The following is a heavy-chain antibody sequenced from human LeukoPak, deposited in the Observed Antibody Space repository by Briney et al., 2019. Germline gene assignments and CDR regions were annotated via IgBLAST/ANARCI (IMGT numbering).Heavy chain of an antibody. CDR2: IYYSGST. J-gene: IGHJ3*02. V-gene: IGHV4-31*03. D-gene: IGHD3-10*01. CDR1: GGSISSGGYY. Sequence: SQTLSLTCTVSGGSISSGGYYWSWIRQHPGKGLECIGYIYYSGSTYYNPSLKSRVTISVDTSKNQFSLKLSSVTAADTAVYYCARGRYYGSGSYYYAFDIWGQGTMVTVSS. CDR3: ARGRYYGSGSYYYAFDI.